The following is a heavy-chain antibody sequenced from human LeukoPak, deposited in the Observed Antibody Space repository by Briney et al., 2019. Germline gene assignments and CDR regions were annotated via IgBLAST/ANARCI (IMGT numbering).Heavy chain of an antibody. Sequence: SETLSLTCTVSGGSMSSSSHYWGWIRQPPGMGPECIGTIHYSGSTYYNPSLKSRVTISVDTSKNQFSLKLSSVTAADTAVYYCARPSYCTNGVCSTFDFWGQGTLVTVSS. V-gene: IGHV4-39*01. CDR3: ARPSYCTNGVCSTFDF. CDR1: GGSMSSSSHY. J-gene: IGHJ5*01. CDR2: IHYSGST. D-gene: IGHD2-8*01.